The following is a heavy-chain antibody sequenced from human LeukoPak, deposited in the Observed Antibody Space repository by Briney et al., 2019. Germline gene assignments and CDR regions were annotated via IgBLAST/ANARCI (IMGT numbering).Heavy chain of an antibody. Sequence: SETLSLTCTVFYGSFSGYYWSWIRQPPGKGLEWIGEINHNGNTNYNPSLKSRVTISVDTSKNQFSLKLSSVTAADTAVYYCAREGISSTFDYWGQGTLVTVSS. CDR3: AREGISSTFDY. CDR1: YGSFSGYY. CDR2: INHNGNT. V-gene: IGHV4-34*01. J-gene: IGHJ4*02. D-gene: IGHD6-13*01.